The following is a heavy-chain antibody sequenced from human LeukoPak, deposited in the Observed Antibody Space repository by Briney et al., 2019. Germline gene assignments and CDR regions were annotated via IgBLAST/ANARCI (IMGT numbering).Heavy chain of an antibody. D-gene: IGHD3-10*01. V-gene: IGHV4-39*07. CDR2: IYYSGST. CDR3: AREDYCGSGSYWVGTYYYYRDV. Sequence: SETLSLTCTVWGGSISSSSYYWGWIRQPPGKGLEWIGSIYYSGSTYYNPSLKSRVTISVDTSKNQFSLKLSSVTAADTAVLFCAREDYCGSGSYWVGTYYYYRDVWGKG. J-gene: IGHJ6*03. CDR1: GGSISSSSYY.